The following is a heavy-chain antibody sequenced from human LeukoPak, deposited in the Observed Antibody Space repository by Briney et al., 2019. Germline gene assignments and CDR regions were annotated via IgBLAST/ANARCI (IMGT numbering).Heavy chain of an antibody. Sequence: AASVKVSCKTSGYTFTNYYMHWVRQAPGQGLEWMGIINPSGTSTTYAQKFQGRVTMTRDTSTSTDFMELSSLRPEDTAVYCCARHDLGGTSPFDYWGQGTLVTVSS. J-gene: IGHJ4*02. D-gene: IGHD4-23*01. V-gene: IGHV1-46*01. CDR1: GYTFTNYY. CDR2: INPSGTST. CDR3: ARHDLGGTSPFDY.